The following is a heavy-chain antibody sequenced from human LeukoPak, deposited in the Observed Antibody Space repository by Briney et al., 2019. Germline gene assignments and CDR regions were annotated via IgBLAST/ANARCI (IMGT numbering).Heavy chain of an antibody. V-gene: IGHV3-30*18. D-gene: IGHD6-19*01. CDR1: GFTFSSYS. CDR3: AKSSSGWFDY. Sequence: GRSLRLSCAVSGFTFSSYSMHWVRQAPGKGLEWVAVISYDGSNKYYADSVKGRFTISRDNSKNTLYLQMNSLRAEDTAVYYCAKSSSGWFDYWGQGTLVTVSS. J-gene: IGHJ5*01. CDR2: ISYDGSNK.